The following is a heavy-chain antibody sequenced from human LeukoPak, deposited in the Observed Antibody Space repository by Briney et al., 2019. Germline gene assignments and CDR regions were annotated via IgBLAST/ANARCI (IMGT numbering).Heavy chain of an antibody. J-gene: IGHJ4*02. CDR2: ITGSSSTI. CDR3: ARPLRSSGYHCFDY. V-gene: IGHV3-48*01. D-gene: IGHD3-22*01. CDR1: GLTFSTYS. Sequence: GGSLRLSCAASGLTFSTYSMNWVRQAPGKGLEWISYITGSSSTIYYADSVKGRFTISRDNAKNSLYLQMNSLRAEDTAVYYCARPLRSSGYHCFDYWGQGTLVTVSS.